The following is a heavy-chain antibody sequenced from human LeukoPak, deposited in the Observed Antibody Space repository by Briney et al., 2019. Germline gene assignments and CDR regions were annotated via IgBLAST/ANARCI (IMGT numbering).Heavy chain of an antibody. D-gene: IGHD2-21*01. Sequence: ASVKVSCKASGGTFISYTITWVRQAPGQGLEWMGWINPNSGGTNYAQNFQGRVTMTRDTSISTAYIELSSLTSDDTAVYSCARAGYCGSNCYYYFDYWGQGTLVTVSS. CDR1: GGTFISYT. J-gene: IGHJ4*02. CDR2: INPNSGGT. CDR3: ARAGYCGSNCYYYFDY. V-gene: IGHV1-2*02.